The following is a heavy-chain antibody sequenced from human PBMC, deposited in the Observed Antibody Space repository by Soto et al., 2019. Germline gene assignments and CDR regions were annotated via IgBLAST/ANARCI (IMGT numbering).Heavy chain of an antibody. V-gene: IGHV3-15*01. CDR1: GFTFTKAY. D-gene: IGHD1-26*01. J-gene: IGHJ4*02. CDR3: ATEGGYPGSNFYGAY. Sequence: EVQLVEPGGGLVEPGGSIRLSCVASGFTFTKAYMTWVRQAPGKGLEWVGRIKGSHAGGTTDYATSVKGRFTISRDDSKNTLYLQMNSLKTEDTSVYYCATEGGYPGSNFYGAYWGQGTLVTVSS. CDR2: IKGSHAGGTT.